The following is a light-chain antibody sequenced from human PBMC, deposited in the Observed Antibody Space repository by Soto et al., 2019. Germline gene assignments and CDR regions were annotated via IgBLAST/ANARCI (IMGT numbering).Light chain of an antibody. V-gene: IGKV3-15*01. CDR1: QSVTSY. CDR3: QQRYNWPPIT. CDR2: GAS. J-gene: IGKJ5*01. Sequence: EIVLTQSPGTLSLSPGGRATLSCRASQSVTSYLAWYQQKPGQAPRLLIYGASTRATGIPARFSGSGSGTEFTLTISSLQSEDFAVYYCQQRYNWPPITFGQGTRLEIK.